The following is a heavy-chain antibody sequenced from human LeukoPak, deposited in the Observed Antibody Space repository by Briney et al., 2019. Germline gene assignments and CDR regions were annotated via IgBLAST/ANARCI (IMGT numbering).Heavy chain of an antibody. CDR2: MKQDGSEK. CDR3: ALPSLYYDFWSGYHYYFDY. Sequence: GGSLRLSCAASGFTFSSYWMSWVRQAPGKGLEWVANMKQDGSEKYYVDSVKGRFTISRDNAKNSLYLQMNSLRAEDTAVYYCALPSLYYDFWSGYHYYFDYWGQGTLVTVSS. D-gene: IGHD3-3*01. CDR1: GFTFSSYW. V-gene: IGHV3-7*01. J-gene: IGHJ4*02.